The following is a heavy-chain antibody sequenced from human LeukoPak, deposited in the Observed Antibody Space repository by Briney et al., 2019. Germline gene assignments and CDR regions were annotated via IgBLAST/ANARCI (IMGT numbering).Heavy chain of an antibody. CDR1: GFTFSSYA. Sequence: GGSLRLSCAASGFTFSSYAMSWVRQAPGKGLEWAGRIKSKTDGGTTDYAAPVKGRFTISRDDSKNTLYLQMNSLKTEDTAVYYCTTAPIAFDIWGQGTMVTVSS. J-gene: IGHJ3*02. CDR2: IKSKTDGGTT. V-gene: IGHV3-15*01. CDR3: TTAPIAFDI.